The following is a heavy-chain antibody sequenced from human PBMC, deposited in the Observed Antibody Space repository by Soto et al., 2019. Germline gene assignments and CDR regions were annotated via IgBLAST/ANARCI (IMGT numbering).Heavy chain of an antibody. J-gene: IGHJ6*02. CDR3: ARDRGYCSSTSCSFYYYYGMDV. Sequence: QVPLVQSGAEVKKPGASVKVSCKASGYTFTSYGISWVRQAPGQGLEWMGWISAYNGNTNYAQKLQGRVTMTTDTSTSTAYMELRSLRSDDTAVYYCARDRGYCSSTSCSFYYYYGMDVWGQGTTVTVSS. D-gene: IGHD2-2*03. V-gene: IGHV1-18*01. CDR1: GYTFTSYG. CDR2: ISAYNGNT.